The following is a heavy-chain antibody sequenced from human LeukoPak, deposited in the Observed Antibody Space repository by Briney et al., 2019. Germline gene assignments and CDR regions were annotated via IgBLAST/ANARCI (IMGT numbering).Heavy chain of an antibody. V-gene: IGHV1-3*01. Sequence: ASVKVSCKASGYTFTSYAMHWVRQAPGQRLEWVGWINAGNGNTKYSQKFQGRVTITRDTSASTAYMELSNLRSEDTAVYYCARGRSGGSLTCFDPWGQGTLVTVSS. CDR1: GYTFTSYA. CDR2: INAGNGNT. D-gene: IGHD2-15*01. J-gene: IGHJ5*02. CDR3: ARGRSGGSLTCFDP.